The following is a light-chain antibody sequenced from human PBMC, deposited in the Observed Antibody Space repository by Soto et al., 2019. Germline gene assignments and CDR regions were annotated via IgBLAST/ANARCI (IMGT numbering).Light chain of an antibody. CDR3: QQYNNWPPRT. Sequence: EIVLAQSPATLSVSPGERVTLSCRATHTLGNKLAWYLQRPGQAPRLLIYGASTRATGIPARFSGSGSGTEFTLTISSLQSEDFAVYYCQQYNNWPPRTFGGGTKV. J-gene: IGKJ4*01. V-gene: IGKV3-15*01. CDR1: HTLGNK. CDR2: GAS.